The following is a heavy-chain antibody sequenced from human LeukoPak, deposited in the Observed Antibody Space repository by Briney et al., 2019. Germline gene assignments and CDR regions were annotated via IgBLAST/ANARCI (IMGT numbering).Heavy chain of an antibody. CDR2: INPNSGGT. CDR1: GYTFTAYY. CDR3: ARDYYDSSGFGAFDI. J-gene: IGHJ3*02. V-gene: IGHV1-2*02. D-gene: IGHD3-22*01. Sequence: RASVKVSCKASGYTFTAYYMHWVRQAPGQGLEWMGWINPNSGGTNYAQKFQGRVTMTRDTSISTAYMELSRLRSDGTAVYYCARDYYDSSGFGAFDIWGQGTMVTVSS.